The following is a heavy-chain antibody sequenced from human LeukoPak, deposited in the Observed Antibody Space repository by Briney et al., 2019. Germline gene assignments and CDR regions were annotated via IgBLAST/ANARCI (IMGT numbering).Heavy chain of an antibody. V-gene: IGHV4-34*01. CDR1: GGSISSYY. CDR2: INHSGST. CDR3: ARGRRYCSSTSCYSYCSGGSCSWFDP. J-gene: IGHJ5*02. D-gene: IGHD2-2*02. Sequence: PSETLSLTCTVSGGSISSYYWSWIRQPPGKGLEWIGEINHSGSTNYNPSLKSRVTISVDTSKNQFSLKLSSVTAADTAVYYCARGRRYCSSTSCYSYCSGGSCSWFDPWGQGTLVTVSS.